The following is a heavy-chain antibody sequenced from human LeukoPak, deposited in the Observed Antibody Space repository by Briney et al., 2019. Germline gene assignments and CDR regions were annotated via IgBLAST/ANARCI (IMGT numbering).Heavy chain of an antibody. CDR1: GYTSTSYY. Sequence: GASVKVSCKASGYTSTSYYMHWVRQAPGQGLEWMGIINPGGGSTSYAQKFQGRVTMTRDTSTSTVYMELSSLRSEDTAVYYCARSRLRVDYYFDYWGQGTLVTVSS. V-gene: IGHV1-46*01. J-gene: IGHJ4*02. D-gene: IGHD3-3*01. CDR2: INPGGGST. CDR3: ARSRLRVDYYFDY.